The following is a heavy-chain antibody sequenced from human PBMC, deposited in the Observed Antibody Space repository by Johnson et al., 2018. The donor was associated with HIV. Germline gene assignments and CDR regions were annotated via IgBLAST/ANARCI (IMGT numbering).Heavy chain of an antibody. J-gene: IGHJ3*02. CDR1: GFTFSNYP. D-gene: IGHD1-14*01. CDR3: ARSRQVGTPDAFDI. CDR2: ISYDGSNK. V-gene: IGHV3-30*04. Sequence: QVQLVESGGGVVRPGRSLRLSCAASGFTFSNYPMHWVRQAPGKGLEWVAVISYDGSNKYYADSVKGRFTISRDNSKNILYLQMNTLRSDDTAVYYCARSRQVGTPDAFDIWGQGTMVTVSS.